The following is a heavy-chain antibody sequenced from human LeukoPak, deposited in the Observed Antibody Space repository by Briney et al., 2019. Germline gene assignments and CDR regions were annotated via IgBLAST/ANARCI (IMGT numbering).Heavy chain of an antibody. V-gene: IGHV3-7*01. J-gene: IGHJ4*02. D-gene: IGHD1-14*01. CDR2: IKQDGSGK. Sequence: GGSLRLSCAASGFTFSSSWMSWVRQAPGKGLEWVATIKQDGSGKYYVDSVKGRFTISRDNAKNSLYLQTNSLRADDTAVYYCARQMTGFDYWGQGTLVTVSS. CDR1: GFTFSSSW. CDR3: ARQMTGFDY.